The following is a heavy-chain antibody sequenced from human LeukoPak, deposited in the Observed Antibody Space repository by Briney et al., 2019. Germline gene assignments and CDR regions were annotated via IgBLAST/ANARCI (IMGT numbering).Heavy chain of an antibody. J-gene: IGHJ4*02. Sequence: PGGSLRLSCAASGFTFSSYGMHWVRQAPGKGLEWVAVISYDESNKYYADSVKGRFTISRDNSKNTLYLQMNSLRAEDTAVYYCAKDGGYSYGFYYWGQGTLVTVSS. CDR2: ISYDESNK. V-gene: IGHV3-30*18. CDR1: GFTFSSYG. CDR3: AKDGGYSYGFYY. D-gene: IGHD5-18*01.